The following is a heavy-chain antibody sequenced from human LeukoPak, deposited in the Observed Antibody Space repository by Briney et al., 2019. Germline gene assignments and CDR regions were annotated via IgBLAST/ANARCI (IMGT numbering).Heavy chain of an antibody. CDR3: AKDGGLWVSAHWGDS. J-gene: IGHJ4*02. CDR2: ITTSDGNT. D-gene: IGHD7-27*01. Sequence: GGSLRLSCAASGFTFSSYAMHWVRQAPGKGLEWVSTITTSDGNTYYADSVKGRFTVSRDNSKNTLFLQMNSLRAEDTAVYYCAKDGGLWVSAHWGDSWGRGTLVTVSS. CDR1: GFTFSSYA. V-gene: IGHV3-23*01.